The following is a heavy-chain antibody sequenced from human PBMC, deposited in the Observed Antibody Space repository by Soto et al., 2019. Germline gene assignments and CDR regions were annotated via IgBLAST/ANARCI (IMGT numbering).Heavy chain of an antibody. Sequence: SETLSLTCAVYGGSFSGYYWSWIRQPPGKGLEWIGEINHSGSTNYNPSLKSRVTISVDTSKNQFSLKLSSVTAADTAVYYCGACSGGACYGWFDPWGQGTLVTVS. CDR1: GGSFSGYY. CDR3: GACSGGACYGWFDP. D-gene: IGHD2-21*01. V-gene: IGHV4-34*01. J-gene: IGHJ5*02. CDR2: INHSGST.